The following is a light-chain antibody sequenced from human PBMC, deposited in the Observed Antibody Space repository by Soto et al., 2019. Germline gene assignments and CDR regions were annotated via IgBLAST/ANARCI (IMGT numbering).Light chain of an antibody. CDR1: NSDIGAYDS. J-gene: IGLJ1*01. Sequence: QSALAQPASVSGSPGQSITVSCTGTNSDIGAYDSVSWYQHHPGRAPKLLIYGVDRRPSGISYRFSASKSGNTASLTISGLQAEDEGDYYCTSYTTATTYVFGSGTQLTVL. CDR3: TSYTTATTYV. V-gene: IGLV2-14*01. CDR2: GVD.